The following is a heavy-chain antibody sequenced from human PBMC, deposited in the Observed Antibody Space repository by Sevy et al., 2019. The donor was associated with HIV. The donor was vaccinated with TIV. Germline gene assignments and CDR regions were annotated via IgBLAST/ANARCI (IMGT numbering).Heavy chain of an antibody. V-gene: IGHV1-2*02. CDR3: ASNRAVRGIAARPSLNY. CDR2: INPNSGGT. J-gene: IGHJ4*02. Sequence: ASVKVSCKASGYTFTGYYMHWVRQAPGQGLEWMGWINPNSGGTNYAQKFQGRVTMTRDTSISTAYMELSRLRSDDTAVYYCASNRAVRGIAARPSLNYWGQGTLVTVSS. CDR1: GYTFTGYY. D-gene: IGHD6-6*01.